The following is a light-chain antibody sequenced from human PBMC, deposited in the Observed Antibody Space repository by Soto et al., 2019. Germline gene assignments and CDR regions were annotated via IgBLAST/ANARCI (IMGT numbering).Light chain of an antibody. V-gene: IGLV1-44*01. CDR3: AAWDDSLNGWV. CDR2: SNN. J-gene: IGLJ3*02. Sequence: QSVLTQPPSASGTPGQRVTISCSGGSSNIGSTAANWYQHLPGTAPKLLIYSNNQRPSGVPDRFSGSESGTSASLAIRGLQSEDEADYYCAAWDDSLNGWVFGGGTKLTVL. CDR1: SSNIGSTA.